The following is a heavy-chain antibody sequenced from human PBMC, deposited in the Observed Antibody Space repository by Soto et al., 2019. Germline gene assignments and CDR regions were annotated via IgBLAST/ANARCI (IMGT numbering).Heavy chain of an antibody. Sequence: EVQLLESGGGLVQPGGSLRLSCAASGFTFSSYAMSWVRQAPGKGLEWVSAISGSGGSTYYADSVKGRFTISRDNSKNTLYLQMTSLRAEDTAVYYCAKGDDYYGSGMGYWGQGTLVTVSS. CDR2: ISGSGGST. D-gene: IGHD3-10*01. J-gene: IGHJ4*02. V-gene: IGHV3-23*01. CDR3: AKGDDYYGSGMGY. CDR1: GFTFSSYA.